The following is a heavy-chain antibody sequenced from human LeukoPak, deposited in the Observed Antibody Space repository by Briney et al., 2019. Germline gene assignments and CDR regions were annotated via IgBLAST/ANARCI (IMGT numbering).Heavy chain of an antibody. D-gene: IGHD6-19*01. CDR3: AKEGVRESTGLYGIDY. Sequence: PSQTLSLTCVISGDIVSINNGAWNWIRQSPSRGLEWLGRTYYRSKWYIDYAVSVKSRISIKPDTSKNQFSLQLNSVTPEDTAEYYCAKEGVRESTGLYGIDYWGQGTLVTVSS. CDR2: TYYRSKWYI. V-gene: IGHV6-1*01. J-gene: IGHJ4*02. CDR1: GDIVSINNGA.